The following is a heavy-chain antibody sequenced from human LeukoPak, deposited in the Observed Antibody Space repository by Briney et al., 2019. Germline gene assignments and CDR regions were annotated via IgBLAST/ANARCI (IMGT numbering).Heavy chain of an antibody. CDR2: ISGSGGST. D-gene: IGHD3-22*01. V-gene: IGHV3-23*01. CDR3: AKSLRYYDSSGYYRWFDP. CDR1: GFTFSSYA. Sequence: GGSLRLSCAASGFTFSSYAMSWVRQAPGKGLEWVSAISGSGGSTYYADSVKGRFTISRDNSKNTLYLQMNSLRAEDTAVHYCAKSLRYYDSSGYYRWFDPWGQGTLVTVSS. J-gene: IGHJ5*02.